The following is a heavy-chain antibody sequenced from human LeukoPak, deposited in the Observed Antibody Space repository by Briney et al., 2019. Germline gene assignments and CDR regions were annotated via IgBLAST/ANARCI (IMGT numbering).Heavy chain of an antibody. Sequence: PGGSLRLSCVASGFTFSPHYMDWVRQSPGQGLEWVGLIRNKADGYTTIYAASVKGRFTISRDDSKNSVYLQMDSLKTEDTAVYCCGDLGSAGTDHWGQGTLVTVSS. V-gene: IGHV3-72*01. J-gene: IGHJ4*02. CDR1: GFTFSPHY. CDR3: GDLGSAGTDH. D-gene: IGHD3-10*01. CDR2: IRNKADGYTT.